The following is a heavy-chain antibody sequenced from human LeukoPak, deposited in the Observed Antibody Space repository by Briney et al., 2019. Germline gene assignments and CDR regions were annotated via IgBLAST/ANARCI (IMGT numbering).Heavy chain of an antibody. CDR3: ARHDVAWNDVYGFDP. D-gene: IGHD1-1*01. V-gene: IGHV3-21*01. CDR2: ISSSGNAI. Sequence: KPGGSLRLSSAASGFTFSSYTMNWVRQAPGKGLEWVSSISSSGNAINYADSVKGRFTISRDNANNSLSLQMSSLRAEDTAVYYCARHDVAWNDVYGFDPWGQGTLVTVSS. CDR1: GFTFSSYT. J-gene: IGHJ5*02.